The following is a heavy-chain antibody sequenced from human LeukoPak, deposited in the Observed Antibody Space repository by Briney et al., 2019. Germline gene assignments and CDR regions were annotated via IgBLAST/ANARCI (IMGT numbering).Heavy chain of an antibody. V-gene: IGHV4-30-2*03. J-gene: IGHJ4*02. Sequence: SQTLSLTCTVSGGSISGGSYYWSWIRQPPGKGLEWIGSIYHSGSTYYNPSLKSRVTISVDTSKNQFSLKLSSVTAADTAVYYCARHSRLQPTLGGYFDYWGQGTLVTVSS. CDR2: IYHSGST. CDR3: ARHSRLQPTLGGYFDY. CDR1: GGSISGGSYY. D-gene: IGHD3-16*01.